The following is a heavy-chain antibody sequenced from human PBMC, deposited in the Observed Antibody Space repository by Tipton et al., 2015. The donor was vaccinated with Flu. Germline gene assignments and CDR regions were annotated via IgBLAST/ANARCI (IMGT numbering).Heavy chain of an antibody. CDR3: ASSVDTAMVTKAFDY. V-gene: IGHV1-69*01. Sequence: QVQLVQSGAEVKKPGSSVKVSCKASGGTFSSYAISWVRQAPGQGLEWMGGIIPIFGTANYAQKFQGRVTITADESTSTAHMELSSLRSEDTAVYYCASSVDTAMVTKAFDYWGQGTLVTVSS. CDR2: IIPIFGTA. CDR1: GGTFSSYA. D-gene: IGHD5-18*01. J-gene: IGHJ4*02.